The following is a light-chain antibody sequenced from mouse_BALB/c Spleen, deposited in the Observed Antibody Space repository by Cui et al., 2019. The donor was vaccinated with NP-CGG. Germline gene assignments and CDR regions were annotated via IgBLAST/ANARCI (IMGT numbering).Light chain of an antibody. CDR3: ALWYSNHWV. CDR2: GTN. J-gene: IGLJ1*01. CDR1: TGAVTTSNH. Sequence: QAVGTQESALTTSPGETVTLTCRSSTGAVTTSNHANWVQEKPDHLFTGLIGGTNNRTPGVPARFSGSLIGDKAALTITGAQTEDEAIYFCALWYSNHWVFGGGTKLTVL. V-gene: IGLV1*01.